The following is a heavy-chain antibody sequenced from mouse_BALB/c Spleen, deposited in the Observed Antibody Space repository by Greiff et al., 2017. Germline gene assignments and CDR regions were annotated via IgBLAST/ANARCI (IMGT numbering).Heavy chain of an antibody. Sequence: EVQLQQSGPELVKPGASVKISCKASGYSFTGYFMNRVKQSHGKSLEWIGRINPYNGDTFYNQKFKGKATLTVDKSSSTAHMELLSLTSEDSAVYYCGRNGYSYAMDYWGQGTSVTVSS. CDR2: INPYNGDT. CDR3: GRNGYSYAMDY. D-gene: IGHD2-3*01. V-gene: IGHV1-37*01. CDR1: GYSFTGYF. J-gene: IGHJ4*01.